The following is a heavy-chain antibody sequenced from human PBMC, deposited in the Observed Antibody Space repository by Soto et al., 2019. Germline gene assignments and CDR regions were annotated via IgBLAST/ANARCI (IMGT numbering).Heavy chain of an antibody. CDR1: GFNFGVYW. D-gene: IGHD3-10*01. V-gene: IGHV3-7*01. J-gene: IGHJ4*01. CDR3: XXXXXXXXXXPVNHYLDY. CDR2: IKFDASQK. Sequence: EVQLVESGGGLGQPGGSLRLSCAASGFNFGVYWMSWVRQXXGXXLEWVATIKFDASQKKYIDSVKGRFTMSRDNAKNXXXXXXXXXXXXXXXXXXXXXXXXXXXXXPVNHYLDYWGHGTLVTVSS.